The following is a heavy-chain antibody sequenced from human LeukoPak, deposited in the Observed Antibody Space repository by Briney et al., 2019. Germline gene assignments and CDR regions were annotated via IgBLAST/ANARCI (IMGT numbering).Heavy chain of an antibody. D-gene: IGHD6-19*01. CDR3: ARIGSGWYYYYGMDV. CDR1: GYTFTSYA. Sequence: ASVKVSCKASGYTFTSYAMHWVRQAPGQRLEWMGWINAGNGNTKYSQKFQGRVTITRGTSASTAYMELSSLRSEGTAVYYCARIGSGWYYYYGMDVWGQGTTVTVSS. CDR2: INAGNGNT. V-gene: IGHV1-3*01. J-gene: IGHJ6*02.